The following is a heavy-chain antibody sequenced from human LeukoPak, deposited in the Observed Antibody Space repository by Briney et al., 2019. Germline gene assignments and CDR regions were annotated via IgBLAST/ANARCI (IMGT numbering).Heavy chain of an antibody. J-gene: IGHJ4*02. CDR3: ARGLYGGSRLWFDY. Sequence: GASVKLSCKASGYTFTSYGISWVRQAPGQGLERMGWINAYNGNTTYAKKPQGRVTMTTDTSTSTAYMELRSLRSDDTAVYYCARGLYGGSRLWFDYWGQGTLVTVSS. D-gene: IGHD3-16*01. V-gene: IGHV1-18*01. CDR2: INAYNGNT. CDR1: GYTFTSYG.